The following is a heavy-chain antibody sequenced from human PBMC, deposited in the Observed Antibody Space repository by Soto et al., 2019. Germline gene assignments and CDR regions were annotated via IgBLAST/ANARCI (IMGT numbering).Heavy chain of an antibody. CDR2: IYFSEST. V-gene: IGHV4-39*07. D-gene: IGHD3-10*01. Sequence: SETLSLTCTVSGGSINSSRYYWGWIRQPPGKGLEWIGCIYFSESTNYNPSLKSRVIISVDTSKNQFSLKLSSVTAADTAVYYCATGSGSVYGMDVWGQGTTVTVSS. CDR1: GGSINSSRYY. CDR3: ATGSGSVYGMDV. J-gene: IGHJ6*02.